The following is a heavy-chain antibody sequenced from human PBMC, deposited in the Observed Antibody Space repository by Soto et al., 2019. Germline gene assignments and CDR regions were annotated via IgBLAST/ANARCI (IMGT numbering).Heavy chain of an antibody. J-gene: IGHJ4*02. Sequence: ASVKVSCKASGYTFTGYYMHWVRQAPGQGLEWMGYINPNSGGTSYAHKFQGRVAMTRDTSISTAYMELKILRSDDTALYYCAREYYDFWSGSGYWGQGTMVTVYS. CDR3: AREYYDFWSGSGY. CDR1: GYTFTGYY. V-gene: IGHV1-2*02. CDR2: INPNSGGT. D-gene: IGHD3-3*01.